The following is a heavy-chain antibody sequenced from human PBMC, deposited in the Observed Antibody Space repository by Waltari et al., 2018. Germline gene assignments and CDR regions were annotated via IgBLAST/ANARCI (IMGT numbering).Heavy chain of an antibody. J-gene: IGHJ4*02. CDR1: DDSMRDSFW. CDR3: ARDRGRGLYLES. D-gene: IGHD2-15*01. V-gene: IGHV4-4*02. CDR2: VHRSGRT. Sequence: QLQLQESGPGLVKPSGTLSLTCAVSDDSMRDSFWWSWVRQPPGKGLEWIGQVHRSGRTNYNPSFASRVTISLDASINQFSLKLTSAAAADTAVYYCARDRGRGLYLESWGLGALITVSP.